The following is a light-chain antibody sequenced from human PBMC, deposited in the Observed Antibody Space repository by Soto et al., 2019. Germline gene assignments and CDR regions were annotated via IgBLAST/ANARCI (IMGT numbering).Light chain of an antibody. CDR1: SSDVGAYNY. CDR3: SSYTTSNTLV. CDR2: QVS. V-gene: IGLV2-14*01. Sequence: QSALTQPASVSESPGQSLTISCTGTSSDVGAYNYVSWYQQHPDKAPKLMIYQVSNRPSGVSNRFSGSKSGNTASLTISGLQAEDEADYYCSSYTTSNTLVFGTGTKLTVL. J-gene: IGLJ1*01.